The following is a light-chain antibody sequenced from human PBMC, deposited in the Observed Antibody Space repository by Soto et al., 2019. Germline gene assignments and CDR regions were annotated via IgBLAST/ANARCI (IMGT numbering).Light chain of an antibody. CDR1: QSVTTN. Sequence: ETVLTQSPATLSVSPGERATFSCKASQSVTTNLAWYQQKPGQVPRLLIYGAFTRATGIPARFSGSGSGTEFTLIISSLQSEDFAIYHCQQYHSWPHTFGQGTKV. CDR2: GAF. CDR3: QQYHSWPHT. V-gene: IGKV3-15*01. J-gene: IGKJ2*01.